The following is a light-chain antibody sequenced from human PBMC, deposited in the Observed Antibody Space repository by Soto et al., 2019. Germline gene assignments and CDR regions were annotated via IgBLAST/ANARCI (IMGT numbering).Light chain of an antibody. J-gene: IGKJ3*01. V-gene: IGKV3-20*01. CDR3: QQYSNSRFT. CDR1: QSVSTNY. Sequence: EIVLTQSPGTLSLSPGERATLSCRASQSVSTNYLAWYQQKPGQAPRLLIYGASSRATGIPDRFSGSGSGTDFTLTISRLEPEDFAIYYCQQYSNSRFTFGPGTKVDIK. CDR2: GAS.